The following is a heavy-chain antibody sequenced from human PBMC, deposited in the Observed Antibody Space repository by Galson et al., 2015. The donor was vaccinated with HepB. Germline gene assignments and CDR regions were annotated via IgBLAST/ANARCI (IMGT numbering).Heavy chain of an antibody. CDR1: GYTFTGYY. V-gene: IGHV1-2*02. Sequence: SVKVSCKASGYTFTGYYMHWVRQAPGQGLEWMGWINPNSGGTNNAQKFQGRVTMTRDTSISTAYMELSRLRSDDTAVYYCARGEFFSDGVYDFWSGRTRGDAFDIWGQGTMVTVSS. J-gene: IGHJ3*02. CDR3: ARGEFFSDGVYDFWSGRTRGDAFDI. D-gene: IGHD3-3*01. CDR2: INPNSGGT.